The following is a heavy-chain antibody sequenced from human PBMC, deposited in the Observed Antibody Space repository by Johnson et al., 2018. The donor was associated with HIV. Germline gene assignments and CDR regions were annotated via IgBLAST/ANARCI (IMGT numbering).Heavy chain of an antibody. V-gene: IGHV3-30*03. CDR3: ATHIVVVIAIRNAFDI. CDR1: GFTFSSYG. Sequence: QVQLVESGGGLVQPGGSLRLSCAASGFTFSSYGMHWVRQAPGKGLEWVAVISYDGSNKYYADSVKGRFTISRDNSKNTLYLQMNSLRAEDTAVYYCATHIVVVIAIRNAFDIWGQGTMVTVSS. J-gene: IGHJ3*02. D-gene: IGHD2-21*01. CDR2: ISYDGSNK.